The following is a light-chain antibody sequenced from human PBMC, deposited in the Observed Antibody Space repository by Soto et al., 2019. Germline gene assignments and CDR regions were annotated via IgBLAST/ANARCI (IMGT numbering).Light chain of an antibody. Sequence: QLVLTQPRSVSGSPGQSVTISCTGTSSDVGGYNYVSWYQQHPGKAPKLMIYDVSKRPSGVPDRFSGSKSGNTASLTISGLQAEDEADYYCCSYAGSSFWVFGGGTKVTVL. J-gene: IGLJ3*02. CDR1: SSDVGGYNY. V-gene: IGLV2-11*01. CDR3: CSYAGSSFWV. CDR2: DVS.